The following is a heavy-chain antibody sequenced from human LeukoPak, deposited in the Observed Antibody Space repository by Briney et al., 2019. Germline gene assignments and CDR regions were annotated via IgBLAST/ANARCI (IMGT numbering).Heavy chain of an antibody. V-gene: IGHV3-7*03. CDR1: GFTFSSYW. J-gene: IGHJ4*02. Sequence: PGGSLRLSCAASGFTFSSYWMTWVRQAPGKGLEWVANIKRDGSEKHYVDSVKGRFTISRDNAKNSLYLQMNSLRAEDTAVYYCVRDKLTGASRLDYWGQGTLLTVSS. CDR3: VRDKLTGASRLDY. CDR2: IKRDGSEK. D-gene: IGHD7-27*01.